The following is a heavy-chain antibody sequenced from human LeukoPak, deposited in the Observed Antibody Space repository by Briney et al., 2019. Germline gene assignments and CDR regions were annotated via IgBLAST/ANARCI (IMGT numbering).Heavy chain of an antibody. J-gene: IGHJ3*02. V-gene: IGHV4-39*02. D-gene: IGHD6-19*01. CDR2: VYYSGST. CDR3: ARDLGGIAVAGNPAFDI. Sequence: SETLSLTCTVSGGSISSSSLYWDWIRQPPGKGLEWIGTVYYSGSTYYNPSLKSRVTISVDTSKNQFSLRLSSVTAADTALYYCARDLGGIAVAGNPAFDIWGQGTMVTVSS. CDR1: GGSISSSSLY.